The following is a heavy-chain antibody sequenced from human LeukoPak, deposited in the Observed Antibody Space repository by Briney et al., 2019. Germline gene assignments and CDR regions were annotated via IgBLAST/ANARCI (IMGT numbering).Heavy chain of an antibody. Sequence: SVKVSCKASGGTFSSYAISWVRQAPGQGLGWMGRIIPIFGTANYAQKFQGRVTITTDESTSTAYMELSSLRSEDTAVYYCARVVGGATGNNWFDPWGQGTLVTVSS. J-gene: IGHJ5*02. V-gene: IGHV1-69*05. D-gene: IGHD1-14*01. CDR3: ARVVGGATGNNWFDP. CDR2: IIPIFGTA. CDR1: GGTFSSYA.